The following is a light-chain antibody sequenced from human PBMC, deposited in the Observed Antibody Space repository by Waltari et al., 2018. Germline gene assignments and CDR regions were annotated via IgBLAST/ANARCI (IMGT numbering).Light chain of an antibody. CDR3: QHYTEQPLT. J-gene: IGKJ4*01. CDR2: GAS. V-gene: IGKV3-15*01. CDR1: QSVSRN. Sequence: EIVMTQSPATLSVSPGEGATLSCRASQSVSRNLAWYQQKPGQAPRLLMFGASARATGIPARFSGSGSGTEFTLTISSLQSEDVAVYFCQHYTEQPLTFGGGTKVEIK.